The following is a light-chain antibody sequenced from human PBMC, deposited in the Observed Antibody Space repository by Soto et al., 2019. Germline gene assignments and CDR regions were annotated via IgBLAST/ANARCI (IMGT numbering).Light chain of an antibody. CDR2: DAS. V-gene: IGKV1-33*01. J-gene: IGKJ4*01. CDR1: QDIGNY. Sequence: DIQMTQSPSSLSASVGDRVTVTCRASQDIGNYLCWYQQKLGKAPKLLIYDASYLEAGVPSRFSVSGSGTDFTFTISSLQPEDFSTYYCQQHDSLPLTFGGGTKVEIK. CDR3: QQHDSLPLT.